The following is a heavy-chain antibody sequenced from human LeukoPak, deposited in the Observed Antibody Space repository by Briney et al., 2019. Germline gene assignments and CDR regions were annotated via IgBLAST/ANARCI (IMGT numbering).Heavy chain of an antibody. J-gene: IGHJ4*02. CDR3: ARVRVVVTDY. Sequence: GGSLRLSCAASGFTFSSYSMNWVRQAPGKGLEWVSYISSSSSTIYYADSVKGRFTISRDNAKNSLYLQMNSLRAEDTAVYYCARVRVVVTDYWGQGTLVTVSS. D-gene: IGHD3-22*01. CDR1: GFTFSSYS. CDR2: ISSSSSTI. V-gene: IGHV3-48*04.